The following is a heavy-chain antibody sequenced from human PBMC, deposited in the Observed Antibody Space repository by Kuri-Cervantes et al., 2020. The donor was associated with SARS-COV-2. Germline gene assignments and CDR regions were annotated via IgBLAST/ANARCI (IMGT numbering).Heavy chain of an antibody. CDR3: ARGGIGRIAARLVDY. D-gene: IGHD6-6*01. CDR1: GYSISSGCY. J-gene: IGHJ4*02. CDR2: IYYSGST. V-gene: IGHV4-61*01. Sequence: SQTLSLTCAVSGYSISSGCYWGWIRQPPGKGLEWIGYIYYSGSTNYNPSLKSRVTISVDTSKNQFSLKLRSVTAADTAVYYCARGGIGRIAARLVDYWGQGTRVTVSS.